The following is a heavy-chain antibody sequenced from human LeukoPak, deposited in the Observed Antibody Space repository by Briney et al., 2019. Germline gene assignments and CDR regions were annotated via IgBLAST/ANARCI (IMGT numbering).Heavy chain of an antibody. CDR1: GFTFSSYA. CDR2: ISSNGGST. D-gene: IGHD5-18*01. J-gene: IGHJ6*03. CDR3: ARDRGLAARGYSYGDYYYYYMDV. Sequence: GGSLRLSCAASGFTFSSYAMHWVRQAPGKGLEYVSAISSNGGSTYYANSVKGRFTISRDNSENTLYLQMGSLRAEDMAVYYCARDRGLAARGYSYGDYYYYYMDVWGKGTTVTVSS. V-gene: IGHV3-64*01.